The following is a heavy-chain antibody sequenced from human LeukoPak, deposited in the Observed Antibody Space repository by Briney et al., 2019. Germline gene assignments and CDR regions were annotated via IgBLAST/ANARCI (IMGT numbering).Heavy chain of an antibody. CDR2: IYYSGTT. J-gene: IGHJ3*02. V-gene: IGHV4-59*08. CDR3: ARIMGRDAFDI. Sequence: PSETLSLTCTVSGGSISSYYWSWIRQPPGKGLEWIGDIYYSGTTNYNPSLKSRVTISVDTSRNQFSLKLSSVTAADTVVYYRARIMGRDAFDIWGQGTMVTVSS. D-gene: IGHD2-8*01. CDR1: GGSISSYY.